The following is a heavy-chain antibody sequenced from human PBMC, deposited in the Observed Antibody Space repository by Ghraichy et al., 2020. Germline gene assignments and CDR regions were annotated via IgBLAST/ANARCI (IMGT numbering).Heavy chain of an antibody. CDR1: GGSFSGYY. D-gene: IGHD3-9*01. V-gene: IGHV4-34*01. J-gene: IGHJ5*02. CDR3: ARGTVQYYDILTGYSTTGWFDP. CDR2: INHSGST. Sequence: ESLNISCAVYGGSFSGYYWSWIRQPPGKGLEWIGEINHSGSTNYNPSLKSRVTISVDTSKNQFSLKLSSVTAADTAVYYCARGTVQYYDILTGYSTTGWFDPWGQGTLVTVSS.